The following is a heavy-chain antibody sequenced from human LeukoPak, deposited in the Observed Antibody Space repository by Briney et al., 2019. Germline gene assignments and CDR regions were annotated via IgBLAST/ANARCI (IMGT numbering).Heavy chain of an antibody. V-gene: IGHV1-69*05. D-gene: IGHD5-12*01. CDR1: GGTFSSYA. J-gene: IGHJ4*02. CDR2: IIPIFGTA. CDR3: ARDRSGKVATRYFDY. Sequence: SVKVSYKASGGTFSSYAISWVRQAPGQGLEWMGRIIPIFGTANYAQKFQGRVTITTDESTSTAYMELSSLRSEDTAVYYCARDRSGKVATRYFDYWGQGTLVTVSS.